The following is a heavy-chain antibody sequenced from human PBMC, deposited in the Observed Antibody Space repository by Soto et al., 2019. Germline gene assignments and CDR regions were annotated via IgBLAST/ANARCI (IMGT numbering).Heavy chain of an antibody. D-gene: IGHD3-9*01. CDR3: ARHPGYYDVLTGYSTYYFDY. CDR2: IYYRGNT. V-gene: IGHV4-59*08. Sequence: QVQLQESGPGLVKPSETLSLTCTVSSGSISTYYWSWIRQPPGKGLEWIGYIYYRGNTNYNPSFKSRVTISLDTSKNQFSLRLGSVTAADTAVYYCARHPGYYDVLTGYSTYYFDYWGQGTLVTVSS. CDR1: SGSISTYY. J-gene: IGHJ4*02.